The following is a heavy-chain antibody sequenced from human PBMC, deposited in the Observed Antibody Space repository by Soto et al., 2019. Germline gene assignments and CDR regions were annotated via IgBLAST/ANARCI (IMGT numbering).Heavy chain of an antibody. CDR1: GGTFRTYA. J-gene: IGHJ6*02. CDR3: AKGAVAGTPTSYYYYGMDV. D-gene: IGHD6-19*01. V-gene: IGHV1-69*14. Sequence: QVQLLQSGAEVKKPGSSVRVSCEASGGTFRTYAISWVRQAPGQGLEWMGEIIPIFGTGNYAQKFQGRVTITADKSTTTVYMDLRSLRSEDTAAYYCAKGAVAGTPTSYYYYGMDVWGHGTTVTVSS. CDR2: IIPIFGTG.